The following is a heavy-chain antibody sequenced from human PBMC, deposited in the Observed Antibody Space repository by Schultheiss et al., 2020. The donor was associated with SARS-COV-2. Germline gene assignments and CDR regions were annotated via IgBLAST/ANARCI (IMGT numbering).Heavy chain of an antibody. D-gene: IGHD5-18*01. CDR2: IYYSGST. CDR1: GYSISSGYY. J-gene: IGHJ4*02. CDR3: TTDVIQLWFYMDDDY. V-gene: IGHV4-38-2*02. Sequence: SETLSLTCAVSGYSISSGYYWGWIRQPPGKGLEWIGYIYYSGSTYYNPSLMSRVTISVDTSKNQFSLKLSSVTAADTAVYYCTTDVIQLWFYMDDDYWGQGTLVTVSS.